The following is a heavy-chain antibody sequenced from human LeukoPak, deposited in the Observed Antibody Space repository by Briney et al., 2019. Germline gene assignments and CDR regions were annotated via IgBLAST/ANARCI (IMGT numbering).Heavy chain of an antibody. V-gene: IGHV4-34*01. Sequence: SETLSLTCAVYGGSFSGYYWSWIRQPPGKGLEWIGEINHSGSTNYNPSLKSRATISVDTSKNQFSLKLSSVTAADTAVYYCARAMVRKRAFDIWGQGTMVTVSS. D-gene: IGHD3-10*01. CDR2: INHSGST. CDR3: ARAMVRKRAFDI. CDR1: GGSFSGYY. J-gene: IGHJ3*02.